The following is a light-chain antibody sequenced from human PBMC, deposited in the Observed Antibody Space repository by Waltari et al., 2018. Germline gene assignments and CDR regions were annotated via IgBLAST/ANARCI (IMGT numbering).Light chain of an antibody. V-gene: IGKV1-5*03. J-gene: IGKJ2*01. CDR2: KAS. Sequence: DIQMTQSPSSLSASVGDRVTITCRASQSISNWLAWYQQKPGKAPILLIYKASILKSGVPSRFSGNGSGTQFTRTISSLQPGDFATYYCQQYNTYSSFGQGTKLEIK. CDR3: QQYNTYSS. CDR1: QSISNW.